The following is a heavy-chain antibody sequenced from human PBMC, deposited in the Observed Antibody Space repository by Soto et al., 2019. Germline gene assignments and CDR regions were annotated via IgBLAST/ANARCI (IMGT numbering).Heavy chain of an antibody. Sequence: GGSLRLSCAASGFTFSSYAMSWVRQAPGKGLEWVSAISGSGGSTYYADSVKGRFTISRDNSKNTLYLQMNSLRAEDTAVYYCAKSGRGSGWYFEIDYWGQGTLVTVSS. V-gene: IGHV3-23*01. CDR2: ISGSGGST. D-gene: IGHD6-19*01. CDR1: GFTFSSYA. J-gene: IGHJ4*02. CDR3: AKSGRGSGWYFEIDY.